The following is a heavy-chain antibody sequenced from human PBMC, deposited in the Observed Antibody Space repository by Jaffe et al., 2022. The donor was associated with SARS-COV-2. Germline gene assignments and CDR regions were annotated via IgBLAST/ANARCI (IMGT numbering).Heavy chain of an antibody. D-gene: IGHD2-21*02. CDR3: ARAHIVVVTAAFDI. CDR1: GFTFSSYA. CDR2: ISYDGSNK. J-gene: IGHJ3*02. Sequence: QVQLVESGGGVVQPGRSLRLSCAASGFTFSSYAMHWVRQAPGKGLEWVAVISYDGSNKYYADSVKGRFTISRDNSKNTLYLQMNSLRAEDTAVYYCARAHIVVVTAAFDIWGQGTMVTVSS. V-gene: IGHV3-30*04.